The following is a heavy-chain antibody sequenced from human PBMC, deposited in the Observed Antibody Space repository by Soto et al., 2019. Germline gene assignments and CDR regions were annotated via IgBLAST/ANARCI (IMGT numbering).Heavy chain of an antibody. CDR1: VYMFTKYV. J-gene: IGHJ5*02. Sequence: SSVNVSFMASVYMFTKYVFNWVRQAPVQGADWMEWISSYNGNTKYTQKLQGRVTVTTDTSTSTAYMELRSLISDDTAVYYCARDGFNIYYYDSSGPRWFDPWGQGTLVTVSS. D-gene: IGHD3-22*01. CDR3: ARDGFNIYYYDSSGPRWFDP. CDR2: ISSYNGNT. V-gene: IGHV1-18*04.